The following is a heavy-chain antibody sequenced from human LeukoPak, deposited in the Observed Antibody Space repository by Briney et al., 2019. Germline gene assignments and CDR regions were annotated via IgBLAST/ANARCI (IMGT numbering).Heavy chain of an antibody. Sequence: GGSLRLSCAASGFTFSSYWMHWVRQAPGKGLEWVSSISSSSSYIYYADSVKGRFTISRDNAKNSLYLQMNSLRAEDTAVYYCARLMVAATFDYWGQGTLVTVSS. CDR2: ISSSSSYI. D-gene: IGHD2-15*01. CDR1: GFTFSSYW. V-gene: IGHV3-21*01. J-gene: IGHJ4*02. CDR3: ARLMVAATFDY.